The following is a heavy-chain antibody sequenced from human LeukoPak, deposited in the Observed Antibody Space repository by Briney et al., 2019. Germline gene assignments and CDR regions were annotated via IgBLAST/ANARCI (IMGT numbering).Heavy chain of an antibody. CDR3: AKFYDFLTSYFDY. J-gene: IGHJ4*02. D-gene: IGHD3-9*01. CDR1: GFTFSSYA. V-gene: IGHV3-23*01. Sequence: GGSLRLSCAASGFTFSSYAMSWVRQSPGKGLEWVSAISGGGGTTYYGYDADSVKGRFTISRDNSKNTLYLQMNSLRAEDTAVYYCAKFYDFLTSYFDYWGQGTLVTVSS. CDR2: ISGGGGTT.